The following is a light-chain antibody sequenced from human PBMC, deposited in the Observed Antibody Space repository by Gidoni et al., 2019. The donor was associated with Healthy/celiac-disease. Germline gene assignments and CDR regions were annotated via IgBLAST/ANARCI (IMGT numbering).Light chain of an antibody. CDR2: AAS. J-gene: IGKJ4*01. Sequence: DIPMTQSPSSLSASVGDRVTITCRASQSIRSYLIWYQQKPGKAPKLLIYAASSLQSGVPSRFSGSGSGTDFTLTSSSLQPEDFATYYCQQSYSTPRTFGGGTKVEIK. V-gene: IGKV1-39*01. CDR1: QSIRSY. CDR3: QQSYSTPRT.